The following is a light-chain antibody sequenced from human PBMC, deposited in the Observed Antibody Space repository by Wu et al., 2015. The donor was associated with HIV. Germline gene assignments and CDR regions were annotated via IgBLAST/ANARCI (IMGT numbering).Light chain of an antibody. CDR2: GAS. CDR3: QQYGSSRNT. Sequence: EIVLTQSPGTLSLSPGERATLSCRASQSVSSSYLAWYQQKPGQAPRLLIYGASSRATGIPDRFSGSGSGTDFTLTISRLEPEDFAVYYCQQYGSSRNTFGQGTKLKIK. J-gene: IGKJ2*01. V-gene: IGKV3-20*01. CDR1: QSVSSSY.